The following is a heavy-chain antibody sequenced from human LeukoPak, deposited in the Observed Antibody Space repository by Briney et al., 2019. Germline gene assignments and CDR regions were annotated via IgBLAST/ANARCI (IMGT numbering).Heavy chain of an antibody. CDR1: GGSISGYY. D-gene: IGHD3-3*01. CDR3: ARHGPLYDIWSAQFYFDY. Sequence: SETLSLTCTVSGGSISGYYWSWVRQAPGKGLEWIGYIFYSGTTNQNPSLKSRVAISVDTSKNQFSLRLNSVTAADTALYYCARHGPLYDIWSAQFYFDYWGQGTLVAVSS. J-gene: IGHJ4*02. V-gene: IGHV4-59*08. CDR2: IFYSGTT.